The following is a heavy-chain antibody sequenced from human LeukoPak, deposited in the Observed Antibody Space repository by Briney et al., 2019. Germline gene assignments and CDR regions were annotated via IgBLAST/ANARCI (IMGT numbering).Heavy chain of an antibody. CDR3: ARLTMGRRVAYYMDV. CDR1: GGSISSYY. J-gene: IGHJ6*03. CDR2: IYYSGST. Sequence: SETLSLTCTVSGGSISSYYWSWIRQPPGKGLEWIGYIYYSGSTNYNPSLKSRLTISVDTSKNQFSWSLRSVSAADTIGYYGARLTMGRRVAYYMDVWGKGTTVTISS. V-gene: IGHV4-59*01. D-gene: IGHD3-10*01.